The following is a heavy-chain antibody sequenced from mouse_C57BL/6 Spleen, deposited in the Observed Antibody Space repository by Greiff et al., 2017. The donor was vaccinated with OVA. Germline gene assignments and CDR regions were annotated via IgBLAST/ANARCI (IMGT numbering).Heavy chain of an antibody. CDR3: ARQMQLGRGYFDY. CDR1: GYTFTDYY. J-gene: IGHJ2*01. CDR2: INPNNGGT. Sequence: EVQLQQSGPELVKPGASVKISCKASGYTFTDYYMNWVKQSHGKSLEWIGDINPNNGGTSYNQKFKGKATLPVDKSSRTAYMGLRSLTSEDAAVYYCARQMQLGRGYFDYWGQGTTLTVSS. D-gene: IGHD4-1*02. V-gene: IGHV1-26*01.